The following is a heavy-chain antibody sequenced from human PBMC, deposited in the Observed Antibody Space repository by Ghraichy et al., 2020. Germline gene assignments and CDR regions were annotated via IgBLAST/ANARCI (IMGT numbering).Heavy chain of an antibody. V-gene: IGHV3-23*01. J-gene: IGHJ4*02. D-gene: IGHD6-13*01. CDR3: AKDRVPQGVAAAGSPIDY. Sequence: GGSLRLSCAASGFTFSSYAMSWVRQAPGKGLEWVSAISGSGGSTYYADSVKGRFTISRDNSKNTLYLQMNSLRAEDTAVYYCAKDRVPQGVAAAGSPIDYWGQGTLVTVSS. CDR2: ISGSGGST. CDR1: GFTFSSYA.